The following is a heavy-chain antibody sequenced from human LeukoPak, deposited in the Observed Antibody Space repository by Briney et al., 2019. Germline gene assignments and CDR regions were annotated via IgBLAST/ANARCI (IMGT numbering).Heavy chain of an antibody. CDR3: AKKVLWFGDTKYYGMDV. V-gene: IGHV3-48*03. CDR2: ISTSGSIT. CDR1: GFTFSSYE. Sequence: GGSLRLSCTASGFTFSSYEMNWVRQAPGKGLTWISYISTSGSITDYADSVKGRFTISRDNSKNTLYLQMNSLRAEDTAVYYCAKKVLWFGDTKYYGMDVWGKGTTVTVSS. J-gene: IGHJ6*04. D-gene: IGHD3-10*01.